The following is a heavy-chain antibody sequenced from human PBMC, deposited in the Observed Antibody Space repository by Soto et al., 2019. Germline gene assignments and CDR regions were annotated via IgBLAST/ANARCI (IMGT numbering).Heavy chain of an antibody. V-gene: IGHV1-2*04. D-gene: IGHD2-2*01. J-gene: IGHJ4*02. CDR2: INPNSGGT. CDR1: GYTFTGYC. CDR3: ARDHHCSSTSCYSFDY. Sequence: ASVKVSCKASGYTFTGYCMHWVRQAPGQGLECMGWINPNSGGTNYAQKFQGWVTMTRDTSISTAYMELSRLRSDDTAVYYCARDHHCSSTSCYSFDYWGQGTLVTVSS.